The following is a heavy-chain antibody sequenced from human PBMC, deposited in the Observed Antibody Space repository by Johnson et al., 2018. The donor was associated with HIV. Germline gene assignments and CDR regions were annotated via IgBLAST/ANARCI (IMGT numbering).Heavy chain of an antibody. D-gene: IGHD2/OR15-2a*01. J-gene: IGHJ3*02. CDR1: GFSFSRYG. CDR3: ARVNIAFDI. CDR2: ISSDGSNK. V-gene: IGHV3-30*19. Sequence: QVQLVESGGGVVQPGRSLRLSCAASGFSFSRYGMHWVRQAPGKGLEWVALISSDGSNKYYADSVKGRFTISRDNSKSTLSLQMNTLRAEDTAVYYCARVNIAFDIWGQGRMVTVSS.